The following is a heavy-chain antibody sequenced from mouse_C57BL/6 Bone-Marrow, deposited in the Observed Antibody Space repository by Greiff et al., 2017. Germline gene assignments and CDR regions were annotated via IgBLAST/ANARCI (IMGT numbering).Heavy chain of an antibody. CDR2: IYPGGGYT. Sequence: QVQLQQSGAELVRPGTSVKMSCKASGYTFTNYWIGWAKQRPGHGLEGIGDIYPGGGYTNYNEKFKGKATLTADKSSSTAYMQFSSLTSEDSALYYCARDSNYYFDYWGQGTTLTVSS. CDR3: ARDSNYYFDY. J-gene: IGHJ2*01. D-gene: IGHD2-5*01. V-gene: IGHV1-63*01. CDR1: GYTFTNYW.